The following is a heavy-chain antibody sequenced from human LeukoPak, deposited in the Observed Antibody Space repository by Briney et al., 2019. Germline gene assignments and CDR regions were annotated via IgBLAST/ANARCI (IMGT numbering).Heavy chain of an antibody. J-gene: IGHJ3*02. D-gene: IGHD6-13*01. V-gene: IGHV3-33*01. CDR2: IWYDGSNK. CDR3: ARALRLYSSSWYRVSGGAFDI. Sequence: PGRSLRLSCAASGFTFSSYGMHWVRQAPGKGLEWVAVIWYDGSNKYYADSVKGRFTIPGDNSKNTLYLQMNSLRAEDTAVYYCARALRLYSSSWYRVSGGAFDIWGQGTMVTVSS. CDR1: GFTFSSYG.